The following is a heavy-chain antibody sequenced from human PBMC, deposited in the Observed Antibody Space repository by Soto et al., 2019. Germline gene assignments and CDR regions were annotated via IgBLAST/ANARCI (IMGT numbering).Heavy chain of an antibody. CDR1: GGSISSGGYY. V-gene: IGHV4-31*03. D-gene: IGHD6-19*01. CDR3: ARGDRLAVAGPGSFFLDY. Sequence: PSETLSLTCTVSGGSISSGGYYWSWIRQHPGKGLEWIGYIYYSGSTYYNPSLKSRVTISVDTSKNQFSLKLSSVTAADTAVYYCARGDRLAVAGPGSFFLDYWGQGTLVNGSS. J-gene: IGHJ4*02. CDR2: IYYSGST.